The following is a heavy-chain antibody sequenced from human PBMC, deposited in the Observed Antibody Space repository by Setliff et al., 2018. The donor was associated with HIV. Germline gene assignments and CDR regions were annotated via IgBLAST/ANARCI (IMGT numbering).Heavy chain of an antibody. CDR1: GYTFTDYY. J-gene: IGHJ6*04. Sequence: SVKVSCKASGYTFTDYYIHWVRQAPGQGLEWMGRINPKSGGTNYVQKFQGRVAMTRDTSINTAYLELSRLRSDDTAVYYCAKDRTGTGTTLHVWGKGTTVTVSS. CDR3: AKDRTGTGTTLHV. V-gene: IGHV1-2*06. CDR2: INPKSGGT. D-gene: IGHD1-7*01.